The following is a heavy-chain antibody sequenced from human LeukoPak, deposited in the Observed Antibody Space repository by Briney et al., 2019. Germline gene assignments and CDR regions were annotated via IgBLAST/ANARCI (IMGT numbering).Heavy chain of an antibody. CDR2: IYYSGST. CDR1: GGSISSGGYY. V-gene: IGHV4-31*03. Sequence: SETLSLTCTVSGGSISSGGYYWSWIRQHPGKGLEWIGYIYYSGSTHYNPSLKSRVTISVDTSKSQFSLKLSSVTAADTAVYYCARFGDISVYSSSRYFDYWGQGTLVTVSS. J-gene: IGHJ4*02. D-gene: IGHD6-6*01. CDR3: ARFGDISVYSSSRYFDY.